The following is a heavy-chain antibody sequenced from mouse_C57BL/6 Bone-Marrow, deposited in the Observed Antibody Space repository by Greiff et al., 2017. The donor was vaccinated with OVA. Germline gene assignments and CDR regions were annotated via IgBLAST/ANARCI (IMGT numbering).Heavy chain of an antibody. CDR3: ARDILWDYFDY. Sequence: ESGPGLVKPSQSLSLTCSVTGYSITSGYYWNWIRQFPGNKLEWMGYISYDGSNNYNPSLKNRISITRDTSTNQFFLKLNSVTTEDTATYYCARDILWDYFDYWGQGTTLTVSS. CDR2: ISYDGSN. CDR1: GYSITSGYY. V-gene: IGHV3-6*01. J-gene: IGHJ2*01.